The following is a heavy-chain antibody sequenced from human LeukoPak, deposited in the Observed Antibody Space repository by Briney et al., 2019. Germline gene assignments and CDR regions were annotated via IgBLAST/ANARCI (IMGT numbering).Heavy chain of an antibody. CDR2: IKQDGSEK. CDR1: GFSFSRYW. CDR3: AKMPFEY. V-gene: IGHV3-7*01. J-gene: IGHJ4*02. D-gene: IGHD2-2*01. Sequence: AGSLRLSCAASGFSFSRYWMSWVRQAPGKGLEWVANIKQDGSEKYYVDSVKGRFTISRDNAKSSLFLQINSLRVEDTAVYYCAKMPFEYWGQGTLVTVSS.